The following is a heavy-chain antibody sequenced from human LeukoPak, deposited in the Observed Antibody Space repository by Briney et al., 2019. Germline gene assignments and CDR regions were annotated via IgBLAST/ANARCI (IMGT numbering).Heavy chain of an antibody. CDR1: GYTLTELS. Sequence: GASVKVSCKVSGYTLTELSMHWVRQAPGKGLEWMGGFDPEDGETIYAQKFQGRVTITADKSTSTAYMELSSLRSEDTAVYYCARVPSNYYDSSGYYGGFDPWGQGTLVTVSS. CDR2: FDPEDGET. V-gene: IGHV1-24*01. D-gene: IGHD3-22*01. J-gene: IGHJ5*02. CDR3: ARVPSNYYDSSGYYGGFDP.